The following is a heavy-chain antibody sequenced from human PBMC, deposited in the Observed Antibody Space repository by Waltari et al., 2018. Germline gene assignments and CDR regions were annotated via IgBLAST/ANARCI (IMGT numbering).Heavy chain of an antibody. J-gene: IGHJ4*02. V-gene: IGHV3-53*04. CDR2: VYSGGSL. Sequence: EVQLVESGGGLVQPGGSLRLSCAAAGFNVSGYYMSWVRQAPGRGLEWVSIVYSGGSLYYADSVQGRFTISRHKSKNTLYLQMNSLRPEDTAVYYCARGAAVAGRGFDYWGQGTLVTVSS. D-gene: IGHD6-19*01. CDR1: GFNVSGYY. CDR3: ARGAAVAGRGFDY.